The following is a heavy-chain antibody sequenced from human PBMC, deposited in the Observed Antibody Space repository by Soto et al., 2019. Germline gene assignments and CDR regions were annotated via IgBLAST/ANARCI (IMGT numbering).Heavy chain of an antibody. CDR2: SYYSGST. Sequence: QVQLQESGPGLVKPSQTLSLTCTVSGGSISSGGYYWSWIRQHPGKGLEWIGYSYYSGSTYYNPSPIRLVTIAVDTSKIQFSLKLSSVTAADTAVYYCARQILYYYDSSGYYTRGGYYFDYWGQGTLVTVSS. CDR1: GGSISSGGYY. J-gene: IGHJ4*02. CDR3: ARQILYYYDSSGYYTRGGYYFDY. D-gene: IGHD3-22*01. V-gene: IGHV4-31*01.